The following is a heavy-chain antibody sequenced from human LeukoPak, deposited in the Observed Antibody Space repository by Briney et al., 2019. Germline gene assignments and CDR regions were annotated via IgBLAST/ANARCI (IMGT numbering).Heavy chain of an antibody. CDR3: ARDGAGNGGYIDYWYFDL. CDR2: ISSSGGTI. J-gene: IGHJ2*01. D-gene: IGHD4-17*01. CDR1: GFTFITFE. V-gene: IGHV3-48*03. Sequence: GGSLRLSCAASGFTFITFEMNWVRQAPGKGLEWVSYISSSGGTIYYADSVKGRFTISRDNAKNSLYLQMNSLRAEDTAVYYCARDGAGNGGYIDYWYFDLWGRGTLVTVSS.